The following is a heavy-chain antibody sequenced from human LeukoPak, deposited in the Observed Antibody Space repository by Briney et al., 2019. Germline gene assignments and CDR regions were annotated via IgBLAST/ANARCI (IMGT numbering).Heavy chain of an antibody. CDR3: ARVGAAADPEYFQH. J-gene: IGHJ1*01. V-gene: IGHV4-59*01. D-gene: IGHD6-13*01. CDR1: GGSISSYY. Sequence: SETLSLTCTVSGGSISSYYWSWIRQPPRKGLGWMGYIYYSGSTNYNPSLKSRVTISVDTSKNQFSLKLSSVTAADTAVYYCARVGAAADPEYFQHWGQGTLVTVSS. CDR2: IYYSGST.